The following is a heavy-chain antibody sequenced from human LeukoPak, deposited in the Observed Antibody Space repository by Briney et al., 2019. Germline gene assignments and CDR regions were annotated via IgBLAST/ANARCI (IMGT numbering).Heavy chain of an antibody. CDR2: IYHSGST. Sequence: SETLSLTCAVSGYSISSGYYWGWIRQPPGKGLEWIGSIYHSGSTYYNPSLKSRVTISVDTSKNQFSLKLSSVTAADTAVYYCARESEVRQLDAFDIWGQGTMVTVSS. CDR1: GYSISSGYY. J-gene: IGHJ3*02. D-gene: IGHD6-13*01. CDR3: ARESEVRQLDAFDI. V-gene: IGHV4-38-2*02.